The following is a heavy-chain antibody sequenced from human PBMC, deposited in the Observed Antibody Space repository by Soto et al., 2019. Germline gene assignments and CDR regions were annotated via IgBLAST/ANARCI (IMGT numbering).Heavy chain of an antibody. D-gene: IGHD2-15*01. CDR3: ARVYCSGGSCSHLDY. CDR1: GFTFSSYW. V-gene: IGHV3-74*01. CDR2: INSDGSST. Sequence: EVQLVESGGGLVQPGGSLRLSCAASGFTFSSYWMHWVRQAPGKGLVWVSRINSDGSSTSYADSVKGRFTISRDNAEITLYLLMNSLRAEDSAVYYCARVYCSGGSCSHLDYWGQGTLVTV. J-gene: IGHJ4*02.